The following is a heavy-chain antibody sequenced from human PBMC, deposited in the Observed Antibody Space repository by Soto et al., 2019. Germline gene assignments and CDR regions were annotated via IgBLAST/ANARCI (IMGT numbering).Heavy chain of an antibody. CDR2: IYFGGRT. Sequence: QVQLQESGPGLVKPSETLSLACNVSGGSFGNYYWSWIRQPPGKGLVWIGYIYFGGRTNYNPSLKSRATISIDASKHQLALRLSSVTAADSAVYYCATGLFVPDNYFYYGVDVWGHGTAVTISS. J-gene: IGHJ6*02. V-gene: IGHV4-59*01. CDR3: ATGLFVPDNYFYYGVDV. D-gene: IGHD2-21*01. CDR1: GGSFGNYY.